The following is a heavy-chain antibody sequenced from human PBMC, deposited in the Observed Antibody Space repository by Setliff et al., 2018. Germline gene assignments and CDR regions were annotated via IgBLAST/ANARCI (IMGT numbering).Heavy chain of an antibody. V-gene: IGHV1-18*01. CDR1: GYNFKTYA. CDR3: ARGNPAERYEY. D-gene: IGHD5-12*01. Sequence: ASVKVSCKVSGYNFKTYAISWVRQAPGQGLEWMGFISLYDGHTNYAQNFQGRLTVTTDTSTSTAYMELSSLRFDDTAVYYCARGNPAERYEYWGQGTLVTVSS. CDR2: ISLYDGHT. J-gene: IGHJ1*01.